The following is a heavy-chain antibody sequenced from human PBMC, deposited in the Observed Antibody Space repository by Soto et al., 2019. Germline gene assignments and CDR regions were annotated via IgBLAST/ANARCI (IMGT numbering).Heavy chain of an antibody. CDR3: ARTIPNSGFRRGMDV. D-gene: IGHD6-19*01. CDR2: VYYSGTT. J-gene: IGHJ6*02. CDR1: GGPVSSNNYY. V-gene: IGHV4-39*01. Sequence: SETLSLTSTVSGGPVSSNNYYWNWIRQPPGKGLEWIAYVYYSGTTYYNPSLKSRVTMSIDTSKNQFSLKLSSVTAADTAVYYCARTIPNSGFRRGMDVWGQGTTVTDSS.